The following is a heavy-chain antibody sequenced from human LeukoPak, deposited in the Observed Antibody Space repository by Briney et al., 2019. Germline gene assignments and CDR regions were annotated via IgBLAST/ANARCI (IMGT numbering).Heavy chain of an antibody. J-gene: IGHJ5*02. CDR2: INPNSGGT. Sequence: EASVKVSCKASGYTFTGYYMHWVRQAPGQGLEWMGWINPNSGGTNYAQKFQGRVTMTRDTSISTAYMELSRLRSDDTAVYYCARESGFVNWFDPWGQGTLVTVSS. V-gene: IGHV1-2*02. CDR1: GYTFTGYY. D-gene: IGHD2-15*01. CDR3: ARESGFVNWFDP.